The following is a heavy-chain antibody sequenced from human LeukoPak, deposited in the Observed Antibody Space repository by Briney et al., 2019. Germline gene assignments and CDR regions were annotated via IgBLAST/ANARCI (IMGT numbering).Heavy chain of an antibody. V-gene: IGHV4-59*01. D-gene: IGHD3/OR15-3a*01. CDR2: IYYSGST. CDR3: ARDRDWGLYWYFDL. Sequence: KSSETLSLTCTVSGGSISSYYWSWIRQPPGKGLEWIGYIYYSGSTNYNPSLKSRVTISVDTSKNQFSLKLSSVTAADTAVYYCARDRDWGLYWYFDLWGRGTLVTVSS. J-gene: IGHJ2*01. CDR1: GGSISSYY.